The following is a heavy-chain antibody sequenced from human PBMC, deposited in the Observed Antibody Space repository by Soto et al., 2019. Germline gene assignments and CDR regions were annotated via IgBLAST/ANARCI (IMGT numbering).Heavy chain of an antibody. V-gene: IGHV4-59*01. CDR1: GGSISSYY. D-gene: IGHD2-2*01. CDR3: ARDSWRPRVVAHRAFDP. CDR2: IYYSGST. J-gene: IGHJ5*02. Sequence: SETLSLTCTVSGGSISSYYWSWIRQPPGKGLEWIGYIYYSGSTNYNPSLKSRVTISVDTSKNQFSLKLSSVTAADTAVYYCARDSWRPRVVAHRAFDPWGQGTLVTVSS.